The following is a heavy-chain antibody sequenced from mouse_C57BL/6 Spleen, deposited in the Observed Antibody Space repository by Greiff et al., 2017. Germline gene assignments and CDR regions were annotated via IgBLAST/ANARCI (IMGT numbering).Heavy chain of an antibody. CDR1: GYTFTSYW. V-gene: IGHV1-64*01. Sequence: QVQLQQPGAELVKPAVSVKLSCKASGYTFTSYWMHWVKQRPGQGLVWIGMIHPNSGSTYYNEKFKGKATLTVDKSSSTVYMQLSSLTSEDSAVYYCASKGDYDAFDYWGQGTTLTVSS. CDR2: IHPNSGST. D-gene: IGHD2-4*01. J-gene: IGHJ2*01. CDR3: ASKGDYDAFDY.